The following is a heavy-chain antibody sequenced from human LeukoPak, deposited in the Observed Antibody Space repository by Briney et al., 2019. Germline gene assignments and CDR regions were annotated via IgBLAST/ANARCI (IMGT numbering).Heavy chain of an antibody. V-gene: IGHV4-61*09. CDR3: ARDGDAASAAIAGAFDL. CDR2: VYSTGNT. Sequence: SETLSLTCTVSAVSISSGNFYWSWIRQSAGKGLEWIGHVYSTGNTKYNPSLKSRVTISADTSKNQISLRLRSVTAADTAMFYCARDGDAASAAIAGAFDLWGRGTMVTVSS. D-gene: IGHD2-2*01. J-gene: IGHJ3*01. CDR1: AVSISSGNFY.